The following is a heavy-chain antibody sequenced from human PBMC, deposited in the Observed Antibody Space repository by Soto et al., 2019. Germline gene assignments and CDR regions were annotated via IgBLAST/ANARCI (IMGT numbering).Heavy chain of an antibody. Sequence: QVQLQQSGPGLVKPSQTLSLTCVISGDNVSTNSAGWNWIRQSPSRGLEWLGRTYYRSKWNTDYATSVRGRITVNPDTSKNQFSLQLNSVTPEDTGVYYCARNSWNAPPAFDFWGQGIQVTVSS. D-gene: IGHD1-1*01. CDR2: TYYRSKWNT. CDR1: GDNVSTNSAG. J-gene: IGHJ4*02. CDR3: ARNSWNAPPAFDF. V-gene: IGHV6-1*01.